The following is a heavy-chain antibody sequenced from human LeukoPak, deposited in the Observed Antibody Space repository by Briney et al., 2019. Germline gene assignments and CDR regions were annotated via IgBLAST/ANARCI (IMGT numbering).Heavy chain of an antibody. V-gene: IGHV4-30-2*01. CDR3: ARGALIAAAIDY. J-gene: IGHJ4*02. D-gene: IGHD6-13*01. Sequence: SETLSLTCTVSGGSISSGGYYWSWIRQPPGKGLEWIGYIYHSGGTYYNPSLKSRVTISVDRSKNQFSLKLSSVTAADTAVYYCARGALIAAAIDYWGQGTLVTVSS. CDR2: IYHSGGT. CDR1: GGSISSGGYY.